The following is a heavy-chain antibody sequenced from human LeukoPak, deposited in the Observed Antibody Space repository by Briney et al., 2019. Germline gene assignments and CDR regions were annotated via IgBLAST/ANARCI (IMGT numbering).Heavy chain of an antibody. Sequence: PSETLSLTCTVSGGPISSSSYYWGWIRQPPGKGLEWIGSIYYSGSTYYNPSLTSRITISVDTSKNQFSLKLSSVTAADTAVYYGATGIAAAGNYFDYWGQGTLVTVSS. CDR2: IYYSGST. J-gene: IGHJ4*02. CDR1: GGPISSSSYY. V-gene: IGHV4-39*01. CDR3: ATGIAAAGNYFDY. D-gene: IGHD6-13*01.